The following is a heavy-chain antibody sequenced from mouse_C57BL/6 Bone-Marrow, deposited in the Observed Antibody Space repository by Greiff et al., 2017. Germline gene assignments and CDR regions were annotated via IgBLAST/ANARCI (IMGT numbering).Heavy chain of an antibody. CDR3: ARSKNWDSWFAY. CDR2: INPGSGGT. J-gene: IGHJ3*01. Sequence: QVQLQQSGAELVRPGTSVKVSCKASGYAFTNYLLEWVKQRPGQGLEWIGVINPGSGGTNYNEKFKGKATLTADKSSSTAYMQLSSLTSEDSAVYFCARSKNWDSWFAYWGQGTRVTVSA. V-gene: IGHV1-54*01. D-gene: IGHD4-1*01. CDR1: GYAFTNYL.